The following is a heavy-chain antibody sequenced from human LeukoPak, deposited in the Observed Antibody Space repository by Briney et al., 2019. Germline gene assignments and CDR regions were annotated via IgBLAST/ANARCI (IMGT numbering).Heavy chain of an antibody. J-gene: IGHJ4*02. CDR1: GFTFSSYA. CDR3: AKDLGAAAAPYYFDY. Sequence: GGSLRLSCAASGFTFSSYAMSWVRQAPGKGLEWVSAISGSGGSTYYADSVKGRFTISRANSKNTLYLQMNSLRAEDTAVYYWAKDLGAAAAPYYFDYWGQGTLVTVSS. D-gene: IGHD6-13*01. CDR2: ISGSGGST. V-gene: IGHV3-23*01.